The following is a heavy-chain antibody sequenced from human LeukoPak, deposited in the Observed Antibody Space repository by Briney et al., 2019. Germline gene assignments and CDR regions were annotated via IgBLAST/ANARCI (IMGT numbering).Heavy chain of an antibody. CDR2: IRSKAYGGTT. CDR1: GFTFSNAW. CDR3: ATGHSSSWYSIY. D-gene: IGHD6-13*01. J-gene: IGHJ4*02. Sequence: GGSLRLSCAASGFTFSNAWMSWVRQAPGKGLEWVGFIRSKAYGGTTEDAASVRGRFIISRDDSRTIAYLQMNSLETDDTAVYYCATGHSSSWYSIYWGQGTLVTVSS. V-gene: IGHV3-49*04.